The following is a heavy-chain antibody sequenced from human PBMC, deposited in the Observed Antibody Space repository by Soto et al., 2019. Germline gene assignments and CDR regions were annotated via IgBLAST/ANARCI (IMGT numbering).Heavy chain of an antibody. J-gene: IGHJ5*02. CDR1: GYTFTNYG. CDR2: INVYNGNT. Sequence: GASVKVSCKASGYTFTNYGISWVRQAPGQGLEWKGWINVYNGNTKYARKVQGRVTMTTDTSTSTAYMELRSLRSDDTAVYYCARGVGSGSYYNQYNWFDPWGKGTLVTVSS. CDR3: ARGVGSGSYYNQYNWFDP. D-gene: IGHD3-10*01. V-gene: IGHV1-18*01.